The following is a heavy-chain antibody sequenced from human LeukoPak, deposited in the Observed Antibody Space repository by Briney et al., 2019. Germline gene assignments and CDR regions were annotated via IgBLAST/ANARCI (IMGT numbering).Heavy chain of an antibody. CDR3: AKDLRITMIVVVTSPFDY. V-gene: IGHV3-21*04. CDR2: ISSSSYI. D-gene: IGHD3-22*01. Sequence: PGGSLRLSCAASGFTFSSYSMNWVRQAPGKGLEWVSSISSSSYIYYADSVKGRFTISRDNAKNSLYLQMNSLRAEDTAVYYCAKDLRITMIVVVTSPFDYWGQGTLVTVSS. CDR1: GFTFSSYS. J-gene: IGHJ4*02.